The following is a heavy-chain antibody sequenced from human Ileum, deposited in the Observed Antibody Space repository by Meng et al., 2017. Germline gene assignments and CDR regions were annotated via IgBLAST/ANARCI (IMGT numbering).Heavy chain of an antibody. J-gene: IGHJ5*01. D-gene: IGHD5/OR15-5a*01. CDR1: GASIISRSFY. V-gene: IGHV4-39*07. CDR3: ACDRSLPWFYF. Sequence: SETLCLTCTVSGASIISRSFYCGWIRQPPGKGLEWIGTIYYSGVTYYNPSLKSRVVISLDTPKNLFSLKVTSMTAADTAIYYCACDRSLPWFYFWGQGTLVTVSS. CDR2: IYYSGVT.